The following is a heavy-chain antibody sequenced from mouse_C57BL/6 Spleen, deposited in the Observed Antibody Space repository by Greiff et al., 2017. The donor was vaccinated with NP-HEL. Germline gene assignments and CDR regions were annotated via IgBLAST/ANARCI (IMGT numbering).Heavy chain of an antibody. CDR3: ARSGDDGFDV. V-gene: IGHV5-15*01. D-gene: IGHD2-2*01. Sequence: EVKLVESGGGLVQPGGSLKLSCAASGFTFSDYGMAWVRQAPRKGPEWVAFISNLAYSIYYADTVTGRFTISRENAKNTLYLEMSSLRSEDTAMYYCARSGDDGFDVWGTGTTVTVSS. J-gene: IGHJ1*03. CDR2: ISNLAYSI. CDR1: GFTFSDYG.